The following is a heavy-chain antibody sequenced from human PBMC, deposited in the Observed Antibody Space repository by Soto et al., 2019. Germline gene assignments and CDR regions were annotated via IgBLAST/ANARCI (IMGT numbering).Heavy chain of an antibody. CDR3: VGVSPYYYYGMDV. CDR2: IYYSGST. CDR1: GGSISSSSYY. V-gene: IGHV4-39*01. J-gene: IGHJ6*02. D-gene: IGHD3-10*01. Sequence: SDTLSLTCTVSGGSISSSSYYWGWIRQPPGKGLEWIGSIYYSGSTYYNPSLKSRVTISVDTSKNQFSLKLSSVTAADTAVYYCVGVSPYYYYGMDVWGQGTTVTVSS.